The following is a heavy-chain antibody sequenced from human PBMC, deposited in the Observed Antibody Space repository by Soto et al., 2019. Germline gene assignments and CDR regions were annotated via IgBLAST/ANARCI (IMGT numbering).Heavy chain of an antibody. V-gene: IGHV2-5*02. Sequence: QITLNESGPTVVRPTEPLTLTCRFSGFSLTTSGVGVGWIRQSPGKAPEWLALIYWDDDKRYSASLKSRLNITKDTPKNQVVLTVSDLDPTDTATYYCAHRVLRTVFGLVTTTAIYFDFWGQGTPVAVSS. CDR2: IYWDDDK. J-gene: IGHJ4*02. D-gene: IGHD3-3*01. CDR3: AHRVLRTVFGLVTTTAIYFDF. CDR1: GFSLTTSGVG.